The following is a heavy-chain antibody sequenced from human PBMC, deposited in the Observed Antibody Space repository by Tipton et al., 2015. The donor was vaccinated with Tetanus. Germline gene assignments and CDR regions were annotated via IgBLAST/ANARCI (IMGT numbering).Heavy chain of an antibody. CDR3: ARGGLSDS. V-gene: IGHV4-61*01. CDR2: LLHGANT. J-gene: IGHJ5*01. Sequence: TLSLTCTVSGCPANRSSYSWCCTRLRPGKGVEWVGYLLHGANTKYNPSLKSRVTISGDTSKNQFSLRLTSVNAADTAVYYCARGGLSDS. CDR1: GCPANRSSYS.